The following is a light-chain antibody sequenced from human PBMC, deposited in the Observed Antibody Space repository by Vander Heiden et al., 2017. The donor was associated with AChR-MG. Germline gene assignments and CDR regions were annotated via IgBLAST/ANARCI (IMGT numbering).Light chain of an antibody. Sequence: QSALTPPPPVSGFPGQSVTISCTGTGSDVGGYKSVSWYQQYPGKAPQVVVYGVDKRPSGVPDRFSGSKSGNTASLTISGLQAEDEADYYCCSYASSYTLVFGGGTKVTVL. CDR3: CSYASSYTLV. V-gene: IGLV2-11*02. CDR1: GSDVGGYKS. CDR2: GVD. J-gene: IGLJ2*01.